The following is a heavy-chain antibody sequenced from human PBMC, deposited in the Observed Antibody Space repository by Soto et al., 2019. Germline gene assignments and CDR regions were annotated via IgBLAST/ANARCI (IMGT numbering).Heavy chain of an antibody. D-gene: IGHD6-13*01. CDR3: ARYRREAVAGYTLDN. J-gene: IGHJ4*02. CDR1: GGSISSNY. Sequence: SETLSLTCTVSGGSISSNYWTWIRQPPGKGLEWIGYVYNSGSTNYNPSLKSRVTISEDTSKSQFSLKVNSMTAADTAVYYCARYRREAVAGYTLDNWGQGILVTVSS. V-gene: IGHV4-59*01. CDR2: VYNSGST.